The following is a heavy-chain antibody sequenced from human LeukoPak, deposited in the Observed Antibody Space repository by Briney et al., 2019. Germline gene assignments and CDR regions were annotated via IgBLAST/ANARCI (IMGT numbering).Heavy chain of an antibody. CDR1: GFTFSSYS. J-gene: IGHJ3*02. CDR2: ISSSSSYI. V-gene: IGHV3-21*01. Sequence: GSLRLSCAASGFTFSSYSMNWVRQAPGKGLEWVSSISSSSSYIYYADSVKGRFTISRDNAKNSLYLQMNSLRAEDTAVYYCARDKRRVWQQLYAFDIWGQGTMVTVSS. CDR3: ARDKRRVWQQLYAFDI. D-gene: IGHD6-13*01.